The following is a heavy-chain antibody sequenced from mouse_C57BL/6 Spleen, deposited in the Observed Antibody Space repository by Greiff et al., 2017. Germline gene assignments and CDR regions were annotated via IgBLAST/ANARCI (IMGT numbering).Heavy chain of an antibody. CDR2: IGPGSGST. Sequence: VQLQQSGAELVKPGASVKISCKASGYTFTDYYLNWVKQRPGQGLEWIGKIGPGSGSTYYNEKLKGKATLTADTSSSTAYMQLSSLTSEDSAVYFCARGGGYDAWFAYWGQGTLVTVSA. CDR3: ARGGGYDAWFAY. J-gene: IGHJ3*01. CDR1: GYTFTDYY. D-gene: IGHD2-2*01. V-gene: IGHV1-77*01.